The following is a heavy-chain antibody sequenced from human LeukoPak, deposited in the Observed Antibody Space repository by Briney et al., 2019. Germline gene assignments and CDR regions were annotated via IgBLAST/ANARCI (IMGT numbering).Heavy chain of an antibody. Sequence: AGGSLRLSCAASGFTFSSYSMNWVRQAPGKGLEWVSSISSSSSYIYYADSVKGRFTISRDNARNSLYLQMDSLRAEDTAVYYCARDLMEYYYFDYWGQGTLVTVSS. D-gene: IGHD3-3*01. CDR1: GFTFSSYS. CDR2: ISSSSSYI. V-gene: IGHV3-21*01. CDR3: ARDLMEYYYFDY. J-gene: IGHJ4*02.